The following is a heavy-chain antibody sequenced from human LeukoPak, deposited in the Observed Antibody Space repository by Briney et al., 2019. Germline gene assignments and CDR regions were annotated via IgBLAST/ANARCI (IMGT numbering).Heavy chain of an antibody. V-gene: IGHV3-64*01. CDR3: AILGYCSGGSCYGDGYYYGMDV. CDR2: ISSNGGST. CDR1: GFTFSSYA. D-gene: IGHD2-15*01. Sequence: PGGSLRLSCAASGFTFSSYAMHWVRQAPGKVLEYVSAISSNGGSTYYANSVKGRFTISRDNSKNTLYLQMGSLRAEDMAVYYCAILGYCSGGSCYGDGYYYGMDVWGQGTTVTVSS. J-gene: IGHJ6*02.